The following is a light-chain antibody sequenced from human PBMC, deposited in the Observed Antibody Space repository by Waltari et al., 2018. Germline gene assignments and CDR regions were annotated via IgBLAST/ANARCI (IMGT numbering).Light chain of an antibody. V-gene: IGLV2-18*02. CDR1: RTDVGSYSR. Sequence: QSALTQPPSVSGSPGQSVTISCTGTRTDVGSYSRVSWYQQPPGSAPKVTIYEANKPPSGVPVRFSGSKAGNPAALPISGLQPEDEADYYCSSYTSSTTLVFGGGTSLTVL. CDR2: EAN. J-gene: IGLJ3*02. CDR3: SSYTSSTTLV.